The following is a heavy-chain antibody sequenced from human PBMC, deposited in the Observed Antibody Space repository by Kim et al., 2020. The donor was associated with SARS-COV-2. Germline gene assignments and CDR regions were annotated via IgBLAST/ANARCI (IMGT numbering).Heavy chain of an antibody. V-gene: IGHV4-34*01. D-gene: IGHD3-16*01. CDR3: ARGFRPYYYYYMDV. J-gene: IGHJ6*02. CDR1: GGSVSGYY. Sequence: SETLSLTCGVYGGSVSGYYWSWVRQPPGRGLEWIGEISPSGSFNYNPALERRLAISVDTSENQFSLKMSSVTAADTAVYYCARGFRPYYYYYMDVWGQWTTVTVSS. CDR2: ISPSGSF.